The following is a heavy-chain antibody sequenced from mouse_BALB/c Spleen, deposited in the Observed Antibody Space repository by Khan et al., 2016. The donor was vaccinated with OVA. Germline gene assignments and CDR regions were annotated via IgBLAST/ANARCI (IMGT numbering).Heavy chain of an antibody. Sequence: EVKLVESGGGLVQPGGSRKLSCAASGFTFSRFGMHWVRQAPEKGLEWVAYISSGSSSIYYADTVKGRFTISRDNPKNTLFLQMTSLRSEDTAMYYCARDSNFAYWGQGPTLTVSS. CDR3: ARDSNFAY. V-gene: IGHV5-17*02. J-gene: IGHJ2*01. CDR1: GFTFSRFG. CDR2: ISSGSSSI.